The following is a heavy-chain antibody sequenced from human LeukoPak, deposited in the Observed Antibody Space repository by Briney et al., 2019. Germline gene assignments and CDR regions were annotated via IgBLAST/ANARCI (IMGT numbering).Heavy chain of an antibody. V-gene: IGHV4-34*01. Sequence: SETLSLTCAVYGGSFSGYYWSWIRQPPGEGLEWIGEINHSGSTNYNPSLKSRVTISVDTSKNQFSLKLSSVTAADTAVYYCSRGGRSVDYWGQGTLVTVSS. D-gene: IGHD1-26*01. CDR2: INHSGST. CDR1: GGSFSGYY. J-gene: IGHJ4*02. CDR3: SRGGRSVDY.